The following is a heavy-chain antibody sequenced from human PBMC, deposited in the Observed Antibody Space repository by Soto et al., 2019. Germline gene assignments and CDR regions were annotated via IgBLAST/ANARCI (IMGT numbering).Heavy chain of an antibody. D-gene: IGHD3-10*02. CDR2: IYHTGTT. J-gene: IGHJ4*02. Sequence: SETLSLTCGVSGGSISPINWWNWVRQPPGKGLEWIGDIYHTGTTNYNPSLESRVTLSIDKSKNQFFLNLTSVTAADTAVYYCXXXLSSLPARATAIDKFARSPTMYSLTWCDPWGQGILVTVSS. CDR3: XXXLSSLPARATAIDKFARSPTMYSLTWCDP. V-gene: IGHV4-4*02. CDR1: GGSISPINW.